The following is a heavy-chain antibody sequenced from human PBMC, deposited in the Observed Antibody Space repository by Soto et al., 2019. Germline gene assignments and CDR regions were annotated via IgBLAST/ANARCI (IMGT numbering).Heavy chain of an antibody. Sequence: QVQLVESGGGVVQPGRSLRLSCAASGFTFRNYGMHWVRQAPGKGLEWVAVIWYDGSKKYYADSVKGRFTISRDNSKSTLYLRMNSLRAEDTAVYYCARDPLNCNGGSCQESYWYFDLWGRGTLATVSS. CDR1: GFTFRNYG. CDR3: ARDPLNCNGGSCQESYWYFDL. V-gene: IGHV3-33*01. CDR2: IWYDGSKK. J-gene: IGHJ2*01. D-gene: IGHD2-15*01.